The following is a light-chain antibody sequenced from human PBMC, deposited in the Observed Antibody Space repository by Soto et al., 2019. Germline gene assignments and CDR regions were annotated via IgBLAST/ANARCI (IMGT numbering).Light chain of an antibody. CDR3: QQRSNWPQIT. CDR2: DAS. J-gene: IGKJ5*01. V-gene: IGKV3-11*01. Sequence: EIGLTQSRATLSLSPGERATRACRASQSVSSYLAWYQQKPGQAPRLLIYDASNRATGIPARISGIGSGTGFTLTISRLEPEDFAVYYFQQRSNWPQITFGQGTRLEIK. CDR1: QSVSSY.